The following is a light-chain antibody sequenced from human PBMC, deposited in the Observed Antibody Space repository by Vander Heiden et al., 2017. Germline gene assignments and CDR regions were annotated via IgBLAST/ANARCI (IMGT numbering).Light chain of an antibody. CDR1: SSDVGSYNL. CDR2: EVS. J-gene: IGLJ1*01. Sequence: ALPQPASVSGSPGQSITISSTGTSSDVGSYNLVSWYQQHPGKAHKLMIYEVSKRPAGVSNRFSGSKSGNTASLTISGLQAEDEADYYCCSDAGSSTYVFGTGTKVTVL. V-gene: IGLV2-23*02. CDR3: CSDAGSSTYV.